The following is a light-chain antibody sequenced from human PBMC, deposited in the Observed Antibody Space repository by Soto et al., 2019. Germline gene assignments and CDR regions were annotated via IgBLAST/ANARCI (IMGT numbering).Light chain of an antibody. V-gene: IGKV1-33*01. J-gene: IGKJ4*01. Sequence: DIQMTQAPSSLSARVGDRITITCQASQDVGVYLDWYQQKPGKAPKVPIYGASSLKTGVPSRFSGSGSGTLFTLTISSLQPEDFATYYCRQYDSLPLTFGGGTKVEIK. CDR3: RQYDSLPLT. CDR1: QDVGVY. CDR2: GAS.